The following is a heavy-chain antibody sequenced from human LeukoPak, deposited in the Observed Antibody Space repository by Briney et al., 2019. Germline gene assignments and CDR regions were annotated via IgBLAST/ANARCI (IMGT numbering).Heavy chain of an antibody. CDR3: ARWEGGSYYDFHY. CDR1: GGSFSGYY. J-gene: IGHJ4*02. D-gene: IGHD1-26*01. CDR2: INHSGST. Sequence: PSETLSLTCAVYGGSFSGYYWSWIRQPPGKGLEWIGEINHSGSTNYNPSLKSRVTISVDTSKNQFSLKLSSVTAADTAVYYCARWEGGSYYDFHYCGQGTLVTVSS. V-gene: IGHV4-34*01.